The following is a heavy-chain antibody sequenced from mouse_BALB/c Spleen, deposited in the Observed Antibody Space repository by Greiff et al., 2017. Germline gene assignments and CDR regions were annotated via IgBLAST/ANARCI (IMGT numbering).Heavy chain of an antibody. D-gene: IGHD2-10*02. Sequence: EVQRVESGPGLVKPSQSLSLTCSVTGYSITSGYYWNWIRQFPGNKLEWMGYISYDGSNNYNPSLKNRISITRDTSKNQFFLKLNSVTTEDTATYYCAREKYGNWYFDVWGAGTTVTVSS. CDR1: GYSITSGYY. J-gene: IGHJ1*01. V-gene: IGHV3-6*02. CDR2: ISYDGSN. CDR3: AREKYGNWYFDV.